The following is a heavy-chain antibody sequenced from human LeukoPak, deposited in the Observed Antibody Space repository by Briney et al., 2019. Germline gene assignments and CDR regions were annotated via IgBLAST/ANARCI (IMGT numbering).Heavy chain of an antibody. CDR1: GFTVSSNY. Sequence: GGSLRLSCVASGFTVSSNYRSWVRQAPGKGLEWVSVIYSAGNTYYADSVKGRFTISRHNSKNTLYLQMNSLRVEDTAVYYCARGGTPGYSSGRIDYWGQGTLVTVSS. CDR2: IYSAGNT. D-gene: IGHD6-19*01. V-gene: IGHV3-53*04. CDR3: ARGGTPGYSSGRIDY. J-gene: IGHJ4*02.